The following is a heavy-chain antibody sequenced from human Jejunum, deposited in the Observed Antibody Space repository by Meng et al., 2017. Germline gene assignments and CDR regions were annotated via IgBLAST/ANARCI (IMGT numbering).Heavy chain of an antibody. CDR3: ARDTAGFGP. J-gene: IGHJ5*02. Sequence: PQLQESGPGLVKPSETLSLTCAVSGGSISTAGYYWGWIRQSPGKGLEWIGSIFYSGTTYYNPSLKSRVTISIDTSKNQFSLKMNSVTAADTAVYYCARDTAGFGPWGQGTLVTVSS. V-gene: IGHV4-39*07. D-gene: IGHD6-13*01. CDR1: GGSISTAGYY. CDR2: IFYSGTT.